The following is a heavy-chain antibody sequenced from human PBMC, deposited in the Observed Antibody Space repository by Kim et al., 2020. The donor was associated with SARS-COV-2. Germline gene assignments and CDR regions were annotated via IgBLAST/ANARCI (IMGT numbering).Heavy chain of an antibody. CDR2: IYYSGST. Sequence: SETLSLTCTVSGGSISSSSYYWGWIRQPPGKGLEWIGSIYYSGSTYYNPSLKSRVTISVDTSKNQFSLKLSSVTATDTAVYYCARQSRRGYSGYDYFDYWGQGTLVTVSS. J-gene: IGHJ4*02. CDR3: ARQSRRGYSGYDYFDY. V-gene: IGHV4-39*01. CDR1: GGSISSSSYY. D-gene: IGHD5-12*01.